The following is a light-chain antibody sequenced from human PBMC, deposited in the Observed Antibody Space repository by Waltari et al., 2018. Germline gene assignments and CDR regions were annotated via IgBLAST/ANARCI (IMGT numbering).Light chain of an antibody. V-gene: IGKV3-20*01. CDR3: QQYGSSPLLT. CDR1: QSVSSSY. J-gene: IGKJ4*01. CDR2: GAS. Sequence: IVLTQSPGTLSLSPGERATLSCRASQSVSSSYLAWYQQKPGQAPRLLIYGASSMATGIPDRFSGSGSGTDFTLTISRLEPEDFAVYYCQQYGSSPLLTFGGGTKVEIK.